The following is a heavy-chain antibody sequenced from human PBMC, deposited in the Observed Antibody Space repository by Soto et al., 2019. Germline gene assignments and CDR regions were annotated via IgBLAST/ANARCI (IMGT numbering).Heavy chain of an antibody. CDR3: ARAYDVLTGYTDYGMDV. D-gene: IGHD3-9*01. CDR2: ISSSSSYI. CDR1: GFTFSAYY. Sequence: PGGSLRLSCSASGFTFSAYYMNWVRQAPGKGLEWVSSISSSSSYIYYADSVKGRFTISRDNAKNSLYLQMNSLRAEDTAVYYCARAYDVLTGYTDYGMDVWGQGTTVTVSS. V-gene: IGHV3-21*01. J-gene: IGHJ6*02.